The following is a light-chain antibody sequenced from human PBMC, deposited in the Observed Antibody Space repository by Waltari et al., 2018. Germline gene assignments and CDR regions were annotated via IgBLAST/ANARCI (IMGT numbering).Light chain of an antibody. Sequence: DIQLTPSPSFLSASVGDRVTITCRASQDISTYLAWYQQKPGKAPKFLIYAASTLQSGVPSRFSGGGSGTEFTLTISSLQPEDFAIYHCQQVNSYPLTFGGGTKVEI. J-gene: IGKJ4*01. CDR2: AAS. V-gene: IGKV1-9*01. CDR1: QDISTY. CDR3: QQVNSYPLT.